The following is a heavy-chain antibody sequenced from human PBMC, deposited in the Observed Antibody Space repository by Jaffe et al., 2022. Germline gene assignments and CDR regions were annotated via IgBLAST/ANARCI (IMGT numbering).Heavy chain of an antibody. CDR2: ISSSGSTI. CDR3: ARDPVSSGLPYYMDV. Sequence: EVQLVESGGGLVQPGGSLRLSCAASGFTFSSYEMNWVRQAPGKGLEWVSYISSSGSTIYYADSVKGRFTISRDNAKNSLYLQMNSLRAEDTAVYYCARDPVSSGLPYYMDVWGKGTTVTVSS. D-gene: IGHD6-19*01. CDR1: GFTFSSYE. J-gene: IGHJ6*03. V-gene: IGHV3-48*03.